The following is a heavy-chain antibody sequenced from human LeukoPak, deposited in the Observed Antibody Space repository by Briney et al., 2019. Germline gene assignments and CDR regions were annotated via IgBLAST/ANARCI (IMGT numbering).Heavy chain of an antibody. CDR2: ISAYNGNT. D-gene: IGHD5-18*01. V-gene: IGHV1-18*01. CDR3: ARVRGHRTATVPPDY. Sequence: ASVKVSCKASGYTFTSYGISWVRQAPGQGLEWMGWISAYNGNTNYAQKLQGRVTMTTDTSTSTAYMELRSLRSDDTAVYYCARVRGHRTATVPPDYWGQGTLVTVSS. J-gene: IGHJ4*02. CDR1: GYTFTSYG.